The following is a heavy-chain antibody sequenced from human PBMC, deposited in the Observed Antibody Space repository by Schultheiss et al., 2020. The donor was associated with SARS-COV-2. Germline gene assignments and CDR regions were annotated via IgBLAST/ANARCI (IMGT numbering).Heavy chain of an antibody. CDR2: IKQDGSEK. J-gene: IGHJ6*03. D-gene: IGHD4-11*01. Sequence: GGSLRLSCAASGFTVSSNYMSWVRQAPGKGLEWVANIKQDGSEKYYVDSVKGRFTISRDNASLYLQMNSLRDEDTAVYYCARGKTVTTHLYHYMDVWGKGTTVTVSS. CDR1: GFTVSSNY. CDR3: ARGKTVTTHLYHYMDV. V-gene: IGHV3-7*01.